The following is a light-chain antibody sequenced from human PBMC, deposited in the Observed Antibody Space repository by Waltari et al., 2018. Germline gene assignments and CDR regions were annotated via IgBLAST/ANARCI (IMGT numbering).Light chain of an antibody. J-gene: IGLJ2*01. CDR3: SSYAASNNFQVV. CDR1: SSDVGSYQY. Sequence: QSALTHPPSASVSPGQSVTTSFPRPSSDVGSYQYVSWFQQHPGNAPKLMIYEVRKRPSGVPDRFSGSKSGNTASLTVSGLQAEDEADYYCSSYAASNNFQVVFGGGTTLTVL. CDR2: EVR. V-gene: IGLV2-8*01.